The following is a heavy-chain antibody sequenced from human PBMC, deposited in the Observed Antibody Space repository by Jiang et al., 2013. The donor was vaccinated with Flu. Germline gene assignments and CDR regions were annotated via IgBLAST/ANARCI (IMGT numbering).Heavy chain of an antibody. V-gene: IGHV4-34*01. J-gene: IGHJ4*02. Sequence: LLKPSETLSLTCAVYGGSFSGYYWSWIRQTPGKGLEWIGEINHSGSTNYNPSLKSRVTISVDTSKNQFSLKLSSVTAADTAVYYCARVGGRSAPFDYWGQGTLVTVSS. CDR1: GGSFSGYY. D-gene: IGHD3-10*01. CDR2: INHSGST. CDR3: ARVGGRSAPFDY.